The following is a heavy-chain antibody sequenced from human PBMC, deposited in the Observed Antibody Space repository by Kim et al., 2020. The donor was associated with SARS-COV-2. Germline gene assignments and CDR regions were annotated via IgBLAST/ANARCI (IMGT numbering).Heavy chain of an antibody. CDR1: GGSISSSSYY. V-gene: IGHV4-39*01. D-gene: IGHD3-3*01. CDR3: ARLGYDFWSGNTYFDP. J-gene: IGHJ5*02. CDR2: IYYSGNT. Sequence: TLSLTCTVSGGSISSSSYYWGWIRQPPGKGLEWIGSIYYSGNTYYNPSLKSRVTISVDTSKNQFSLKLSSVTAADTAVYYCARLGYDFWSGNTYFDPWGQGTLVTVSS.